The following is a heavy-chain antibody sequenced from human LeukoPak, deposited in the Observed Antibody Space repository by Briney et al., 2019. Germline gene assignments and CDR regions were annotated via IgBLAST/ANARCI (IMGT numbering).Heavy chain of an antibody. J-gene: IGHJ4*02. CDR2: ISASGGST. CDR3: AKGYISGYYSPFDY. V-gene: IGHV3-23*01. Sequence: GGSLRHSCAASGFTFSSYAVTWVRQAPGKGLEWVSTISASGGSTYYADSVKGRFTISRDNSKNTLYLQMNSLRAEDTAVYYCAKGYISGYYSPFDYWGRGTLVTVSS. D-gene: IGHD6-19*01. CDR1: GFTFSSYA.